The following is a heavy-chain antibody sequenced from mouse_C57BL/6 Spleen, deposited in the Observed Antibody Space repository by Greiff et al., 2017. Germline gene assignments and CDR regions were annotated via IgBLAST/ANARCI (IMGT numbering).Heavy chain of an antibody. V-gene: IGHV5-4*03. CDR2: ISDGGSYT. J-gene: IGHJ1*03. CDR3: AHRRYFDG. Sequence: DVMLVESGGGLVKPGGSLKLSCAASGFTFSSYAMSWVRQTPEKRLEWVATISDGGSYTYYPDNVKGRFTISRDNAKNNLYLQMSHLKSEDTAMYYCAHRRYFDGWGTGTTVTVAS. CDR1: GFTFSSYA.